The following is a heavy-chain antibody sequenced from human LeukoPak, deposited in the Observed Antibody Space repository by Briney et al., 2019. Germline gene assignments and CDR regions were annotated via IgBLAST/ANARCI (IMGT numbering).Heavy chain of an antibody. CDR2: ISGSGDST. D-gene: IGHD3-22*01. Sequence: GGSLRLSCAASGFTFTTYAMSWVRQAPGKGLEWVSAISGSGDSTYYADSVKGRFTISRDNSKNTLFLQMNSLRAEDTAVYYCAKVDMSYDSSGYYSFFDYGMDVWGQGTTVTVSS. CDR3: AKVDMSYDSSGYYSFFDYGMDV. V-gene: IGHV3-23*01. CDR1: GFTFTTYA. J-gene: IGHJ6*02.